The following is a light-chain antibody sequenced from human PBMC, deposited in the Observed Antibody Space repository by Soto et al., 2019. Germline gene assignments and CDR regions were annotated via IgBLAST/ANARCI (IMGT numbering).Light chain of an antibody. CDR2: GAS. J-gene: IGKJ1*01. CDR1: QSVSSN. Sequence: EIGMTQSASTLSVSAGERATLSCRASQSVSSNLAWYQQKPGQAPRLLIYGASTRATGIPDRFSGSGSGTDFTLTISRLEPEGFAVYFCQQYGSSITFGQGTKVDIK. CDR3: QQYGSSIT. V-gene: IGKV3-20*01.